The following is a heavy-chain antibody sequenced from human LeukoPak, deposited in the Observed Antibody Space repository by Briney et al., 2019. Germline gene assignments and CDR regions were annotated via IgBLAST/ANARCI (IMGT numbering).Heavy chain of an antibody. J-gene: IGHJ4*02. D-gene: IGHD3-9*01. Sequence: SETLSLTCTVSGGCISSYYWSWIRQPPGKGLEWIGYIYYSGSTNYNPSLKSRVTISVDTSKNQFSLKLSSVTAADTAVYYCASSSDFDWLFDYWGQGTLVTVSS. V-gene: IGHV4-59*01. CDR1: GGCISSYY. CDR3: ASSSDFDWLFDY. CDR2: IYYSGST.